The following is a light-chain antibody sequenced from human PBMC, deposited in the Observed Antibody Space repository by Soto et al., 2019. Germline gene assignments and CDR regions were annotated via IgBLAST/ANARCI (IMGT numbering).Light chain of an antibody. CDR3: GTWDSSLSAPNWV. CDR1: ISNIGKNY. Sequence: QSVLTPPPSVSAAPGQKVTISCSGSISNIGKNYVSWYQQLPGTAPKVLIYDNNKRPSGIPDRFSGSKSGTSATLGITGLQTGDEADYYCGTWDSSLSAPNWVFGGGTKLTVL. J-gene: IGLJ3*02. CDR2: DNN. V-gene: IGLV1-51*01.